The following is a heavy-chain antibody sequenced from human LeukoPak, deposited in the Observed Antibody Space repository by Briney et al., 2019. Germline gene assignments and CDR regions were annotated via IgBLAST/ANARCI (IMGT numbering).Heavy chain of an antibody. D-gene: IGHD2-2*01. CDR1: GFTFSGSA. J-gene: IGHJ4*02. Sequence: PGGSLRLSCAASGFTFSGSAMHWVRQASGKGLEWVGRIRSKANSYATAYAASVKGRFTISRDDSKNTAYLQMNSLKTEDTAVYYCTRCEEPQKYQNFDYWGQGTLVTVSS. CDR3: TRCEEPQKYQNFDY. V-gene: IGHV3-73*01. CDR2: IRSKANSYAT.